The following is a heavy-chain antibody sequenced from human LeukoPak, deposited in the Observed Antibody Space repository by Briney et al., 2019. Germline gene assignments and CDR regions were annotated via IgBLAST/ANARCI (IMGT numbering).Heavy chain of an antibody. Sequence: ASVKVSCKASGYTFTSYDINWVRQATGQGLEWMGWMNPNSGNTGYAQKFQGRVTMTRNTSISTAYMELSSLRSEDTAVYYCARDMVRGVIITYGMDVWGQGTTVTVSS. V-gene: IGHV1-8*01. D-gene: IGHD3-10*01. CDR2: MNPNSGNT. J-gene: IGHJ6*02. CDR3: ARDMVRGVIITYGMDV. CDR1: GYTFTSYD.